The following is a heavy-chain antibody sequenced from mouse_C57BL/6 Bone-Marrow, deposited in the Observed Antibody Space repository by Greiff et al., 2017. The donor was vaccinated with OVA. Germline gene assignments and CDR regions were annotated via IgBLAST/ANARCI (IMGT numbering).Heavy chain of an antibody. CDR3: ASAYYGNY. J-gene: IGHJ2*01. CDR2: ISDGGSYT. Sequence: EVKLVESGGGLVKPGGSLKLSCAASGFTFSSYAMSWVRQTPEKRLEWVATISDGGSYTYYPDNVKGRFTISRDNAKNNLYLQMSHLKSEDTAMYYCASAYYGNYWGQGTTLTVSS. V-gene: IGHV5-4*03. D-gene: IGHD2-1*01. CDR1: GFTFSSYA.